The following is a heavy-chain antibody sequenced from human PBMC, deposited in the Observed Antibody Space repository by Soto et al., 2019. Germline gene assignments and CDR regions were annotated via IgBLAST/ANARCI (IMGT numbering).Heavy chain of an antibody. CDR3: AKVPSCQYGWSGSHLDY. CDR1: AFTFSSYA. V-gene: IGHV3-23*01. CDR2: ISGRAGST. Sequence: PWRSLRLPCAPSAFTFSSYAMSWVRQAPGKGMEWGSAISGRAGSTYNADSMKGRFTIPRDNSKNTLYLHMNSLRAEDTAVSYCAKVPSCQYGWSGSHLDYWGQGGLVTVSS. D-gene: IGHD3-3*01. J-gene: IGHJ4*02.